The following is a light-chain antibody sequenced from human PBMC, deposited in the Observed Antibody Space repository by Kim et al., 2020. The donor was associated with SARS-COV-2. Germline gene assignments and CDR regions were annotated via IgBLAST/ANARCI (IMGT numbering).Light chain of an antibody. J-gene: IGLJ1*01. CDR1: STDIGAYNY. V-gene: IGLV2-14*01. Sequence: QSALTQPASVSGSPGQSIAISCTGTSTDIGAYNYVSWYRQHPGKAPEVLIYKVTQRPSGASDRFSGSKSGNTASLTISGLQAEDEADYYCCSYTTSSTYGVGSGTKVTVL. CDR3: CSYTTSSTYG. CDR2: KVT.